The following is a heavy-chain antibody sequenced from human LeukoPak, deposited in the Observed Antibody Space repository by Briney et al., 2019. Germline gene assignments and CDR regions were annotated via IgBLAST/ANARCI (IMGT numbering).Heavy chain of an antibody. CDR1: AGSFSGYY. CDR2: INHSGST. J-gene: IGHJ6*02. CDR3: ARSRYCSGGSCYVGYGMDV. Sequence: SETLSLTCAVYAGSFSGYYWSWIRQPPGKGPEWIGEINHSGSTNYNPSLKSRVTISVDTSKNQFSLKLSSVTAADTAVYYCARSRYCSGGSCYVGYGMDVWGQGTTVTVSS. V-gene: IGHV4-34*01. D-gene: IGHD2-15*01.